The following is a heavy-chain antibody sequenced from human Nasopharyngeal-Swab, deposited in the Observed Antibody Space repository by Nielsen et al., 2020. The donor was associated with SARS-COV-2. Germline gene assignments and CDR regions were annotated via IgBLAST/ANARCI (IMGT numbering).Heavy chain of an antibody. CDR3: AKDPSLVVITTPNY. J-gene: IGHJ4*02. V-gene: IGHV3-23*01. D-gene: IGHD3-22*01. Sequence: GESLKISCAASGFTFSSYAMSWVRQAPGKGLEWVSAISGSGGSTYYADSVKGRFTISRDNSKNTLYLQMNSLRAEDTAVYYCAKDPSLVVITTPNYWGQGTLVTVSS. CDR2: ISGSGGST. CDR1: GFTFSSYA.